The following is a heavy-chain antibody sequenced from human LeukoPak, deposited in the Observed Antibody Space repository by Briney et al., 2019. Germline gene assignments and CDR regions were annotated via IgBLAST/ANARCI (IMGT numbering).Heavy chain of an antibody. J-gene: IGHJ4*02. CDR2: IYYTGST. CDR3: VRRVRYFGQNDY. CDR1: GASMSDYY. D-gene: IGHD3-9*01. V-gene: IGHV4-59*08. Sequence: PSETLSLTCTVSGASMSDYYWSWIRQPPGKGLEWIGYIYYTGSTNYNPSLKSRVTMSVDTSKNQIFLTLSYVTAADSAVYYCVRRVRYFGQNDYWGQGTLVSVSS.